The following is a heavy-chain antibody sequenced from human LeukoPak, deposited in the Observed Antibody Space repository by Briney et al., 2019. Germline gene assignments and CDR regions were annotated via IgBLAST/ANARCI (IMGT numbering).Heavy chain of an antibody. CDR2: IYHSGST. D-gene: IGHD6-19*01. J-gene: IGHJ5*02. CDR3: ASGYSSGWYGPGWLDP. V-gene: IGHV4-38-2*01. CDR1: GYSISSGYF. Sequence: SETLSLTCAVSGYSISSGYFLGCIRQPPGKGMEWTGSIYHSGSTYYNPSLKSRVTISVDTSKNQFSLKLSSVTAAEMAVYYCASGYSSGWYGPGWLDPWGQGTLVTVSS.